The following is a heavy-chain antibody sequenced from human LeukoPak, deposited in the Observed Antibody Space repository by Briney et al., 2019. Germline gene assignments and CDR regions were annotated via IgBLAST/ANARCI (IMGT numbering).Heavy chain of an antibody. D-gene: IGHD3-3*01. CDR2: MNPNSGNT. CDR1: GYTFTSYD. J-gene: IGHJ6*03. CDR3: ARGPTYYDFWSGYWRRYMDV. Sequence: ASVKVSCKASGYTFTSYDINWVRQATGQGLEWMGWMNPNSGNTGYAQKFQGRVTMTRNTSISTVYMELSSLRSEDTAVYYCARGPTYYDFWSGYWRRYMDVWGKGTTVTVSS. V-gene: IGHV1-8*01.